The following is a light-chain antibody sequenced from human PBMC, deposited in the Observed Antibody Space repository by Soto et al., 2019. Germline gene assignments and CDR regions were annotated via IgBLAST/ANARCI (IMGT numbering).Light chain of an antibody. V-gene: IGLV2-14*01. CDR1: SSDVGGYNY. CDR3: SSYTSSSSYV. CDR2: DVS. J-gene: IGLJ1*01. Sequence: QSALTQPASVSGSPGQSITISCTGTSSDVGGYNYVSWYQQHPGKAPKLMIYDVSNRPSGVSNRFSGSKAGNTDSLTISGLQAEDEAEYYCSSYTSSSSYVFGTGTKLTVL.